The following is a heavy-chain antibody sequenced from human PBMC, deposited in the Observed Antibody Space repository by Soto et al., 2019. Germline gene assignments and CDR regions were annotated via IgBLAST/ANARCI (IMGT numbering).Heavy chain of an antibody. J-gene: IGHJ4*02. CDR3: ARTDGTTIFGYFDF. CDR1: GASITSENYS. D-gene: IGHD3-9*01. CDR2: IHHNGAT. Sequence: SETLSLTCAVSGASITSENYSYNWIRQPPGKGLEWIGHIHHNGATSYNPSLRSRVTMSADRSSNELSLKSTFVTAADTAVYYCARTDGTTIFGYFDFWGQGALVTVSS. V-gene: IGHV4-30-2*01.